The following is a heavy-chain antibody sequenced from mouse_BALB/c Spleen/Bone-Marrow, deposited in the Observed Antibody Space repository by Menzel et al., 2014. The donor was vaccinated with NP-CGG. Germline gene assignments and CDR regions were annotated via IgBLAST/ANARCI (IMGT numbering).Heavy chain of an antibody. D-gene: IGHD2-1*01. CDR2: INDGGSYT. CDR3: ARDGNFAMDY. J-gene: IGHJ4*01. V-gene: IGHV5-4*02. Sequence: EVMLVESGGGLVKPGGSLKLSCAVSGFTFSDYYMYWVRQNPEKRLEWVATINDGGSYTYYPDSVEGRFTISRDNAKNNLYLQMNSLKSEDTAMYYCARDGNFAMDYWGQGTSVTVSS. CDR1: GFTFSDYY.